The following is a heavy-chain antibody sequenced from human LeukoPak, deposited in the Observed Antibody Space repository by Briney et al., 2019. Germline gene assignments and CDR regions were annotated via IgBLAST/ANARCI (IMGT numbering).Heavy chain of an antibody. CDR3: SKARTLSTAAALLDY. J-gene: IGHJ4*02. D-gene: IGHD6-13*01. CDR1: GVTFDDYA. CDR2: ISWNSGIV. Sequence: GGSLRLSCAASGVTFDDYAMNWVRQAPGQGLEWVGGISWNSGIVDYAESVKGRFTISRDNAKSSVYMEMNSLRSEDTALYYCSKARTLSTAAALLDYWDQGTLVTVYS. V-gene: IGHV3-9*01.